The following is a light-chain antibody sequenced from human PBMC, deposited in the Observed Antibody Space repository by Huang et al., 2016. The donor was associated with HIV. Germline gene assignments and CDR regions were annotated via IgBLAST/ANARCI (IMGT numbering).Light chain of an antibody. CDR3: QQYNSFPTWT. J-gene: IGKJ1*01. CDR1: QSISSW. CDR2: KAS. Sequence: DIQMTQSPSTLSASVGDRVTITCRASQSISSWLAWYQQQPGKAPKLLIYKASSLESGVPSRFSGRGAGTEFTLTIISLQPDDFATYHCQQYNSFPTWTFGQGTKVEIK. V-gene: IGKV1-5*03.